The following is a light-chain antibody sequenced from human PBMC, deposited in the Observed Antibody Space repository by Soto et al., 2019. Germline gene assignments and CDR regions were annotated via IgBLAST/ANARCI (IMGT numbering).Light chain of an antibody. Sequence: DIEMTQSPSTLSASVGDRVTITCRASQSISSWLAWYQQKPGKAPKLLIYDVSSLESGVPSRFRGSESGTEFTLTISSLKTDDIATYYCQQYTETPGTFGQGTKVDI. CDR3: QQYTETPGT. V-gene: IGKV1-5*01. CDR2: DVS. CDR1: QSISSW. J-gene: IGKJ1*01.